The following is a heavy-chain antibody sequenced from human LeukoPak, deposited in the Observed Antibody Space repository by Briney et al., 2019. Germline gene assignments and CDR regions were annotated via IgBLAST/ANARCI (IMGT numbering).Heavy chain of an antibody. V-gene: IGHV1-18*01. J-gene: IGHJ4*02. D-gene: IGHD3-9*01. CDR2: ISAYNGNT. CDR3: ARAGGGLRYFDWLPRDVNFDY. CDR1: GYTFTTYV. Sequence: ASVKVSRKTSGYTFTTYVFNWVRQAPGQGLEWMGWISAYNGNTNYAQNLQGRVTMTTDTSTSTAYMELRSLRSDDTAVYYCARAGGGLRYFDWLPRDVNFDYWGQGTLVTVSS.